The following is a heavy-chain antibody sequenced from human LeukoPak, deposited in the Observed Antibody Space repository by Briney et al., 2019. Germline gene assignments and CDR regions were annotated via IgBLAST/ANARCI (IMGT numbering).Heavy chain of an antibody. D-gene: IGHD3-22*01. V-gene: IGHV3-7*01. CDR1: GFTFSSYW. J-gene: IGHJ4*02. CDR3: ARDRASDDSSGYYVY. CDR2: IKQDGSEK. Sequence: PGGSLRLSCAASGFTFSSYWMSWVRQAPGKGLEWVANIKQDGSEKYYVDSVKGRFTISRDNAKNSLYLQMNSLRAEDTAVYYCARDRASDDSSGYYVYWSQGTLVTVSS.